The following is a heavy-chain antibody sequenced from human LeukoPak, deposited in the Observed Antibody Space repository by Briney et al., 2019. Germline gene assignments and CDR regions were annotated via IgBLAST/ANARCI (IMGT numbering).Heavy chain of an antibody. J-gene: IGHJ4*02. D-gene: IGHD1-1*01. CDR1: GFTFSSYE. Sequence: GGSLRLSCAASGFTFSSYEMNWVRQAPGKGLEWVSYISSSGSTIYYADSVKGRFTISRDNAKNSLYLQMNSLRAEDSAVYYCARDLLSGTTDYWGQGTLVTVSS. V-gene: IGHV3-48*03. CDR2: ISSSGSTI. CDR3: ARDLLSGTTDY.